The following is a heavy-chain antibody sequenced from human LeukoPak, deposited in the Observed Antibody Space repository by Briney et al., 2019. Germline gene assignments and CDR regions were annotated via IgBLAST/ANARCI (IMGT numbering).Heavy chain of an antibody. Sequence: PGGSLRLSCAASGFTFSSYSMNWVRQAPGKGLELVSSISSSSSYIYYADSVRGRFTISRDNAKNSLYLQMNSLRAEDTAVYYCARDPAGYGGPFDYWGQGTLVTVSS. CDR2: ISSSSSYI. D-gene: IGHD4-23*01. CDR3: ARDPAGYGGPFDY. V-gene: IGHV3-21*01. J-gene: IGHJ4*02. CDR1: GFTFSSYS.